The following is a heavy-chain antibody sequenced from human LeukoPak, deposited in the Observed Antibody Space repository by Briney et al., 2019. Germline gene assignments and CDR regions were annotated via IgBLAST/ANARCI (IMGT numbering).Heavy chain of an antibody. J-gene: IGHJ4*02. Sequence: GGSLRLSCAASGFTFSTSGMNWVRQAPGKGLEWVSVISGSGGSTYYADSVKGRFTISRDNSKNTVHLQMNSLRAEDTAVYYCAKGAYCSGGRCYLGDLDYWGQGTLVTVSS. CDR1: GFTFSTSG. CDR3: AKGAYCSGGRCYLGDLDY. D-gene: IGHD2-15*01. V-gene: IGHV3-23*01. CDR2: ISGSGGST.